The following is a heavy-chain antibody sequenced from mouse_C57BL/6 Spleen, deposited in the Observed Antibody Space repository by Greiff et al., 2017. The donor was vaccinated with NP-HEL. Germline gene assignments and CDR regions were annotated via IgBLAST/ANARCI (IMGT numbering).Heavy chain of an antibody. Sequence: QVQLQQSGAELVKPGASVKISCKASGYAFSSYWMNWVKQRPGKGLEWIGQIYPGDGDTNYNGKFKGKATLTADKSSSTAYMQLSSLTSEDSAVYFGARSMNDYDGWYFDVWGTGTTVTVSS. V-gene: IGHV1-80*01. J-gene: IGHJ1*03. D-gene: IGHD2-4*01. CDR3: ARSMNDYDGWYFDV. CDR2: IYPGDGDT. CDR1: GYAFSSYW.